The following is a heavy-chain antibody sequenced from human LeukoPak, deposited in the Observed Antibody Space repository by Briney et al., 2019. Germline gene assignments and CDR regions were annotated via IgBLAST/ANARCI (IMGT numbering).Heavy chain of an antibody. Sequence: GGSLRLSCAASGFTFSTYSMNWVRQAPGKGLEWVSYISSSSSIIYYADSVKGRFTISRDNAKNSLYLQMNSLRAEDTAVYYCAELGITMIGGVWGKGTTVTISS. D-gene: IGHD3-10*02. CDR1: GFTFSTYS. CDR2: ISSSSSII. J-gene: IGHJ6*04. V-gene: IGHV3-48*01. CDR3: AELGITMIGGV.